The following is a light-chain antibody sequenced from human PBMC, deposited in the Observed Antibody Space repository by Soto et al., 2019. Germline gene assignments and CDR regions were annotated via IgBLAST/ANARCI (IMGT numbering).Light chain of an antibody. CDR2: GNS. J-gene: IGLJ3*02. V-gene: IGLV1-40*01. Sequence: QSVLTQPPSVSGAPGQRVTISCTGSSSNIGAGYDVHWYQQLPGTAPKLLISGNSNRPSGVPDRFSGSKSGTSASLAITGLQAEDEAGYYCQSYDSSLSGWVFGGGTQLTVL. CDR1: SSNIGAGYD. CDR3: QSYDSSLSGWV.